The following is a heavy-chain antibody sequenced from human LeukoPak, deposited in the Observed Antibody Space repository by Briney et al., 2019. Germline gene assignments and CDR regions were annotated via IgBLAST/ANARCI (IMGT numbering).Heavy chain of an antibody. CDR3: ATPYDSTSYYPLTY. CDR1: GFTFSSYA. Sequence: GGSLRLSCAASGFTFSSYAMTWVRQAPGKGLEWVSKISDSGGSRYYADSVKGRFTISRDNSKNTLYLQVKSLRAEDTAVYYCATPYDSTSYYPLTYWGQGTLVTVSP. V-gene: IGHV3-23*01. D-gene: IGHD3-22*01. CDR2: ISDSGGSR. J-gene: IGHJ4*02.